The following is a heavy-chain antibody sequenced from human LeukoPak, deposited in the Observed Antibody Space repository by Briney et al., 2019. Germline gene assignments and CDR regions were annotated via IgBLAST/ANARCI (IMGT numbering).Heavy chain of an antibody. J-gene: IGHJ5*02. Sequence: VRQAXGXXXEXVGWINPXSGGTNYAQKFQGRVTMTRDTSISTAYMELSRLRSDDTAVYYCARDPIDYYDSSGYWKSDNWFDPWGQGTLVTVSS. D-gene: IGHD3-22*01. V-gene: IGHV1-2*02. CDR3: ARDPIDYYDSSGYWKSDNWFDP. CDR2: INPXSGGT.